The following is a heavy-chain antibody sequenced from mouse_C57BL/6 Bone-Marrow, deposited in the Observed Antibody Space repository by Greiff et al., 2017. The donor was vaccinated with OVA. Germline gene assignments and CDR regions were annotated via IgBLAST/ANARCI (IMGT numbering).Heavy chain of an antibody. CDR2: INPYNGGT. CDR3: ARWGRNGYYLDY. D-gene: IGHD2-2*01. J-gene: IGHJ2*01. CDR1: GYTFTDYY. Sequence: EVQLQQSGPVLVKPGASVKMSCKASGYTFTDYYMNWVKQSHGKSLEWIGVINPYNGGTSYNQKFKGKATLTVDKSSSTAYMELNSLTSEDSAVYYCARWGRNGYYLDYWGQGTTLTVSS. V-gene: IGHV1-19*01.